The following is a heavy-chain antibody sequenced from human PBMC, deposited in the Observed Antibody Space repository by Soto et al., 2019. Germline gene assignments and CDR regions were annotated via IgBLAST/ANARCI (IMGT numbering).Heavy chain of an antibody. CDR2: VDASGNT. CDR3: ARDVGGSVVPHWFDP. J-gene: IGHJ5*02. Sequence: QAQLQESGPGLVKASETLSLSCTVSGHSISADYWCWIRQPAGKRLEWIGRVDASGNTNYNPSLKSRVTMSVDTSKIQFFLKVRSVTAADTARYFCARDVGGSVVPHWFDPWGQGALVTVSS. D-gene: IGHD2-15*01. V-gene: IGHV4-4*07. CDR1: GHSISADY.